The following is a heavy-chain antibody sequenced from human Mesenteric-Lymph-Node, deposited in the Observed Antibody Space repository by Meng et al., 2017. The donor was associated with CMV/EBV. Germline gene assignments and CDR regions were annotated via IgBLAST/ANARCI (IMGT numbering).Heavy chain of an antibody. CDR1: EYTFTAYY. CDR2: INPNSGGT. V-gene: IGHV1-2*02. Sequence: ASVKVSCKASEYTFTAYYMNWVRQAPGQGLEWMGWINPNSGGTNYAQKFQGRVTMTRDTSISTAYMELSRLRSDDTAVYYCARDLEDGYNQNNYYYYGMDVWGQGTTVTVSS. CDR3: ARDLEDGYNQNNYYYYGMDV. J-gene: IGHJ6*02. D-gene: IGHD5-24*01.